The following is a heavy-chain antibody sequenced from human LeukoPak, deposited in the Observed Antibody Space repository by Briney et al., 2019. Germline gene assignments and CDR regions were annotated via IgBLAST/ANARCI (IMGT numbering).Heavy chain of an antibody. V-gene: IGHV3-7*04. CDR1: EFPFSSNW. CDR2: IKKDGSEK. J-gene: IGHJ3*01. Sequence: GGSLRLSCAASEFPFSSNWMSWVRQAPGKGLEWVANIKKDGSEKYYVDSVKGRFTISRDNAKNSLYLQMNSLRDEDTAVYYCTRDEVWGQGTMVTVSS. CDR3: TRDEV.